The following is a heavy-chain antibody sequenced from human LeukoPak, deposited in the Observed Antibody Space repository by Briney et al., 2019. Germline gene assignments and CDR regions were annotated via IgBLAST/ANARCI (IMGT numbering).Heavy chain of an antibody. CDR2: IRSKAYGGTT. D-gene: IGHD5-24*01. Sequence: GGSLRLSCTGSGFTFGDYAISWVRQAPGKGLEWVGFIRSKAYGGTTEYAASVKGRFTISRDDSKSIAYLQMNSLKTEDTAVYYCTRGVEMATIRYYYYYYMDVWGKGTTVTISS. CDR3: TRGVEMATIRYYYYYYMDV. J-gene: IGHJ6*03. CDR1: GFTFGDYA. V-gene: IGHV3-49*04.